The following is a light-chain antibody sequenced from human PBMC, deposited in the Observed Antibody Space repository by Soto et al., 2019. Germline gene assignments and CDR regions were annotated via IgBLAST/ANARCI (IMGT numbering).Light chain of an antibody. V-gene: IGKV3D-20*02. CDR3: QQYNNWPLT. Sequence: EIVLTHSRGTLSLSAGERTTLCCRASKSVSSSYLAWYQQKPGQAPRLLIYDTSNRATGIPARFSGSGSGTDFTLTISSLEPEDFAVYWCQQYNNWPLTFGPGTRLEIK. CDR2: DTS. J-gene: IGKJ5*01. CDR1: KSVSSSY.